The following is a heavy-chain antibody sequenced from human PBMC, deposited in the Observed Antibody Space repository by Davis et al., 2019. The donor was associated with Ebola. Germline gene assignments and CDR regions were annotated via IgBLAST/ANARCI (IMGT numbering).Heavy chain of an antibody. Sequence: GSLRLSCAVSGGSISSSNWWSWIRQPPGKGLEWIGSIYYSGSTYYNPSLKSRVTISVDTSKNQFSLKLSSVTAADTAVCYCARKRGYSGYDPFDYWGQGTLVTVSS. D-gene: IGHD5-12*01. V-gene: IGHV4-39*01. CDR1: GGSISSSNW. CDR2: IYYSGST. CDR3: ARKRGYSGYDPFDY. J-gene: IGHJ4*02.